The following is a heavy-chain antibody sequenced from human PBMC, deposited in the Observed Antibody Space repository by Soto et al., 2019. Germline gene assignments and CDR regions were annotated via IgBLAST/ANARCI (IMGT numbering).Heavy chain of an antibody. CDR2: IYHSGST. Sequence: SETLSLTCAVSGGSISSSNWWSWVRQPPGKGLEWIGEIYHSGSTNYNPSLKSRVTISVDKSKNQFSLKLSSVTAAVTAVYYWARTWGYSSSSVGYWGQETLVTVSS. V-gene: IGHV4-4*02. CDR3: ARTWGYSSSSVGY. J-gene: IGHJ4*02. CDR1: GGSISSSNW. D-gene: IGHD6-6*01.